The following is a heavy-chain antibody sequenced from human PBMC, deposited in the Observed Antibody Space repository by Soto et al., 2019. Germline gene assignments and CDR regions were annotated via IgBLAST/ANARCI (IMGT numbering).Heavy chain of an antibody. V-gene: IGHV1-8*02. CDR3: ARGGVFFFAAPTNPFDY. D-gene: IGHD3-10*01. CDR1: GYTFTCYG. J-gene: IGHJ4*02. CDR2: MNPNTGYT. Sequence: ASVKVSCKASGYTFTCYGISWVRQATGQGLEWMGWMNPNTGYTANAQKFQGRVTMTRNTSISTAYMELSSLRSEDTAVYYCARGGVFFFAAPTNPFDYWGQGTLVTVS.